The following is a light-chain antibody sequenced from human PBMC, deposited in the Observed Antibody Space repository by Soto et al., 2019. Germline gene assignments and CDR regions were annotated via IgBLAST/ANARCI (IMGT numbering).Light chain of an antibody. Sequence: EIVLTQSPATLSLSPGERATLSCRASQSVSSYSAWYQQKPGQAPRLLIYDASNRATGIPARFSGSGSGTDFTLTISSLEPEDFAVYYCQQRSNWTFGQGTKVEIK. J-gene: IGKJ1*01. CDR1: QSVSSY. CDR2: DAS. V-gene: IGKV3-11*01. CDR3: QQRSNWT.